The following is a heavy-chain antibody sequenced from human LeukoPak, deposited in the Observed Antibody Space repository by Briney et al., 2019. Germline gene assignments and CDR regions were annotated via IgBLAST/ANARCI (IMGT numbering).Heavy chain of an antibody. CDR3: ARVLRAASWRSYDY. Sequence: SETLSLTCTVSGGSVSNSLYYWSWIRQPPGKGLEWIGYIYYNGDTNYNPSLESRVIISIDTSSNQFSLRLNSMTAADTAVYYCARVLRAASWRSYDYWGQGSLVTVSS. D-gene: IGHD5-18*01. J-gene: IGHJ4*02. CDR1: GGSVSNSLYY. CDR2: IYYNGDT. V-gene: IGHV4-61*01.